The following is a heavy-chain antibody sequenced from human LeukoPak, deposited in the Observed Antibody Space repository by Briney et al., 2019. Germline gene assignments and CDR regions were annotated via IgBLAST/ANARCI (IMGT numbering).Heavy chain of an antibody. CDR1: GFTFSSYA. J-gene: IGHJ4*02. Sequence: GGSLRLSCAASGFTFSSYAMSWVRQAPGKGLEWVAVISYDGSNKYYADSVKGRFTISRDNSKNTLYLQMNSLRAEDTAVYYCVSHTTTNDYWGQGTLVTVSS. D-gene: IGHD4-17*01. CDR2: ISYDGSNK. CDR3: VSHTTTNDY. V-gene: IGHV3-30-3*01.